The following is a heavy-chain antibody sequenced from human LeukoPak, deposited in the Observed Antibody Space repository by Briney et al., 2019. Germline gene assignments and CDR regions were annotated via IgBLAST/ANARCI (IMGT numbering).Heavy chain of an antibody. J-gene: IGHJ4*02. D-gene: IGHD5-18*01. Sequence: ASETLSLTCTVSGGSISSGGYYWSWIRQHPGKGLEWVGYIYYSGSTYYNPSLKSRVTISVDTSKNQFSLKLSSVTAADTAVYYCAKGYSYGTLDYWGQGTLVTVSS. CDR2: IYYSGST. CDR1: GGSISSGGYY. CDR3: AKGYSYGTLDY. V-gene: IGHV4-31*03.